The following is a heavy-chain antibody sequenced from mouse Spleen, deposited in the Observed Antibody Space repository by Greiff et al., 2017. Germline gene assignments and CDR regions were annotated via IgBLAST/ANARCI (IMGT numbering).Heavy chain of an antibody. V-gene: IGHV5-4*03. J-gene: IGHJ1*03. CDR3: ARPIYYDCQWYFGV. CDR2: ISDGGSYN. CDR1: GFTFSSYA. Sequence: EVMLVESGGGLVKPGGSLKLSCAASGFTFSSYAMSWVRQTPEKRLEWVATISDGGSYNYYPDNVKGRFTISRDNAKNNLYLQMSHLKSEDTAMYYCARPIYYDCQWYFGVWGTGTTVTVAS. D-gene: IGHD2-4*01.